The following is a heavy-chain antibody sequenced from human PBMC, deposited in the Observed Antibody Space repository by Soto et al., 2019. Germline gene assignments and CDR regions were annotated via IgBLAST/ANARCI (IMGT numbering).Heavy chain of an antibody. Sequence: QVQLVQSGAEVKKPGSSVKVSCKASGGTFSSYAISWVRQAPGQGLEWMGGIIPIFGTANYAQKFQGRVTITGDESTSTAYMELSSLRSEDTAVYYCASSFPERWLQQVRNAFDIWGQGTMVTVSS. V-gene: IGHV1-69*01. D-gene: IGHD5-12*01. CDR1: GGTFSSYA. CDR2: IIPIFGTA. CDR3: ASSFPERWLQQVRNAFDI. J-gene: IGHJ3*02.